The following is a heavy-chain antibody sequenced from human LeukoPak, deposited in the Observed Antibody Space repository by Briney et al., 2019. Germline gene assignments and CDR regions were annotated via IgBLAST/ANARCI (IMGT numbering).Heavy chain of an antibody. J-gene: IGHJ4*02. V-gene: IGHV4-30-4*08. CDR3: ARGDFWSGSIDY. D-gene: IGHD3-3*01. CDR1: GGSISNNNYY. CDR2: IYYSGST. Sequence: SETLSLTCTVSGGSISNNNYYWSWIRQPPGKGLEWIGYIYYSGSTYYNPSLKSRVTISVDTSKNQFSLKLSSVTAADTAVYYCARGDFWSGSIDYWGQGTLVTVSS.